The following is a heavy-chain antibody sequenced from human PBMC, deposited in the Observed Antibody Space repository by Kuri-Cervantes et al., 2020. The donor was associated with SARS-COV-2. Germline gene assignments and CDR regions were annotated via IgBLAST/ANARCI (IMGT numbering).Heavy chain of an antibody. CDR3: ARTGPSVGATHPLDY. CDR1: GYSISSGCY. J-gene: IGHJ4*02. D-gene: IGHD1-26*01. V-gene: IGHV4-38-2*02. CDR2: IYYSGST. Sequence: ESLKISCTVSGYSISSGCYWGWIRQPPGKGLEWIGSIYYSGSTYYNPSLKSRVTISVDTSKNQFSLKLSSVTAADTAVYYCARTGPSVGATHPLDYWGQGTLVTVSS.